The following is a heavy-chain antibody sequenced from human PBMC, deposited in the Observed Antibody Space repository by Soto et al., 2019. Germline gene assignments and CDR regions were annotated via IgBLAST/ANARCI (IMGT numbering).Heavy chain of an antibody. D-gene: IGHD3-10*01. CDR1: GFTFSSYA. CDR3: ARGRDGSGSYYNTSFYYYIDV. J-gene: IGHJ6*03. Sequence: PGGSLRLSCAASGFTFSSYAMHWVRQAPGKGLEWVAVISYDGSNKYYADSVKGRFTISRDNSKNTLYLQMNSLRAEDTAVYYCARGRDGSGSYYNTSFYYYIDVWGKGTTVTVSS. V-gene: IGHV3-30-3*01. CDR2: ISYDGSNK.